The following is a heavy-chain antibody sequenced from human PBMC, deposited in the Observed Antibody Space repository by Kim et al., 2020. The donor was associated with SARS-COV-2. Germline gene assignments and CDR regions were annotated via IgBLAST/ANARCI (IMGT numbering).Heavy chain of an antibody. J-gene: IGHJ4*02. CDR2: IVVGSGNT. CDR1: GFTFTSSA. V-gene: IGHV1-58*01. Sequence: SVKVSCKASGFTFTSSAVQWVRQARGQRLEWIGWIVVGSGNTNYAQKFQERVTITRDMSTSTAYMELSSLRSEDTAVYYCAAIASRIPKVDYWGQGTLVTVSS. CDR3: AAIASRIPKVDY. D-gene: IGHD2-15*01.